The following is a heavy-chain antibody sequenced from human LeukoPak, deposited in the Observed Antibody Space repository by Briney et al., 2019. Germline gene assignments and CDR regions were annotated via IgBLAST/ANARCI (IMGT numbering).Heavy chain of an antibody. Sequence: SETLSLTCAVYGGSFSGYYWSWIRQPPGKGLEWIGEINHSGSTNYNPSLKSRVTISVDTSKNQFSLKLSSVTAADTAVYYCARGPNRYSYGPSPRVPLSLSDYWGQGTLVTVSS. J-gene: IGHJ4*02. CDR3: ARGPNRYSYGPSPRVPLSLSDY. CDR2: INHSGST. CDR1: GGSFSGYY. V-gene: IGHV4-34*01. D-gene: IGHD5-18*01.